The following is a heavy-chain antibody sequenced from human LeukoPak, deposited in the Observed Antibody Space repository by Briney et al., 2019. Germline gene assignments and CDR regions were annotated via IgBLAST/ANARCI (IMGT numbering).Heavy chain of an antibody. Sequence: PVKVSCKASGGTFSSYAISWVRQAPGQGLEWMGGIIPILGTANYAQKFQGRVTITADESTSTAYMELSSLRSEDTAVYYCARTFVTYYYGSGSYYYFDYWGQGTLVTVSS. D-gene: IGHD3-10*01. J-gene: IGHJ4*02. V-gene: IGHV1-69*01. CDR2: IIPILGTA. CDR3: ARTFVTYYYGSGSYYYFDY. CDR1: GGTFSSYA.